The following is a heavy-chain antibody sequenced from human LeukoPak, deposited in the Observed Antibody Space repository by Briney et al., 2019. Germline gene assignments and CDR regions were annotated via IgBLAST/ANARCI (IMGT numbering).Heavy chain of an antibody. J-gene: IGHJ4*02. V-gene: IGHV3-11*01. D-gene: IGHD3-16*01. Sequence: KPGGSLRLSCAASGFSFGEFYMTWIRQAPGKGLEWLSYISSSGNTVFHADSVKGRFTISRDNAKNSLYLQMNSLRVDDTAVYYCARDRLGGRRNSNSFDYWGQGTLVTVSS. CDR3: ARDRLGGRRNSNSFDY. CDR1: GFSFGEFY. CDR2: ISSSGNTV.